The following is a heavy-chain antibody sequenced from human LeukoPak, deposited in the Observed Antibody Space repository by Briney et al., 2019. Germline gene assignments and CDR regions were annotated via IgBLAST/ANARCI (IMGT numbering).Heavy chain of an antibody. V-gene: IGHV3-21*01. D-gene: IGHD3-16*01. Sequence: GGSLRLSCAASGFAFSGYGLNWVRQTPGKGLEWLSSISSTGSDIHYADSVKGRFTISRDNAKNSGYLQMDSLRVEDTALYYCARGSGTYSGYYYYYMDVWGKGTTVTVSS. J-gene: IGHJ6*03. CDR1: GFAFSGYG. CDR2: ISSTGSDI. CDR3: ARGSGTYSGYYYYYMDV.